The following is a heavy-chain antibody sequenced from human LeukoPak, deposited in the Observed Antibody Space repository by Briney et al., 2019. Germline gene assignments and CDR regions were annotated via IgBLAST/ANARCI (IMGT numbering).Heavy chain of an antibody. CDR2: INPGGANT. V-gene: IGHV1-46*01. CDR1: GYTFTNYY. D-gene: IGHD3-3*01. J-gene: IGHJ3*02. Sequence: AASVKVSCKASGYTFTNYYIHWVRQAPGQGLEWMGLINPGGANTNYAQNFQGRVTMTRDTSISTAYMELSRLRSDDTAVYYCARDLDFWRENDAFDIWGQGTMVTVSS. CDR3: ARDLDFWRENDAFDI.